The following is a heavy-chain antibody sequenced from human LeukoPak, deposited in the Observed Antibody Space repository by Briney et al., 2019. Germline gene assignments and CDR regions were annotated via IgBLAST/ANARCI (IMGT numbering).Heavy chain of an antibody. V-gene: IGHV1-69*13. CDR2: IIPIFGTA. J-gene: IGHJ4*02. CDR1: GGTFSGYA. D-gene: IGHD6-13*01. CDR3: ARDKAAAGTGFDY. Sequence: SVTVSCTASGGTFSGYAISWVRQAPGQGLEWMGGIIPIFGTANYAQKFQGRVTITADESTSTAYMELSSLRSEDTAVYYCARDKAAAGTGFDYWGQGTLVTVSA.